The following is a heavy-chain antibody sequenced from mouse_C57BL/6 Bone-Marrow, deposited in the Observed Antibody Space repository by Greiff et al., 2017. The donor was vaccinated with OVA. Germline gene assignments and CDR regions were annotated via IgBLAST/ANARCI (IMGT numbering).Heavy chain of an antibody. J-gene: IGHJ3*01. Sequence: VKLQESGPGLVAPSQSLSITCTVSGFSLTSYGVDWVRQSPGKGLEWLGVIWGVGSTNYNSALKSRLSISKDNSKSQVFLKMNSLQTDDTAMYYCASYDEGGFAYWGQGTLVTVSA. CDR3: ASYDEGGFAY. D-gene: IGHD2-12*01. V-gene: IGHV2-6*01. CDR1: GFSLTSYG. CDR2: IWGVGST.